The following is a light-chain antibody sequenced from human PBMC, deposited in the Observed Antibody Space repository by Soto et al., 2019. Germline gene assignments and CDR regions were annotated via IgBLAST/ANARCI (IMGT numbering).Light chain of an antibody. Sequence: DVVMTQSPLSLPVTLGQPASISCRSSQSLVSSDGNTYLNWFQQRPGQSPRRLIYKVSNRDSGVPDRFSGSGSGTDFTLKISRVEAEDVGLYYCMQGTHWPRTFGQGTKVEIK. CDR3: MQGTHWPRT. CDR2: KVS. V-gene: IGKV2-30*01. CDR1: QSLVSSDGNTY. J-gene: IGKJ1*01.